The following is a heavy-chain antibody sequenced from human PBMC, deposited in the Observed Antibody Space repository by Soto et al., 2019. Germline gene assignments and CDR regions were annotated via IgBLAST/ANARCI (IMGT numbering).Heavy chain of an antibody. CDR3: TKESAYGDYLDY. V-gene: IGHV3-49*04. J-gene: IGHJ4*02. CDR2: IRSKAYGGTT. CDR1: GFTFDDYA. D-gene: IGHD4-17*01. Sequence: GGSLRLSCTASGFTFDDYAMSWVRQAPGKGLEWVGFIRSKAYGGTTEYAASVKGRFTISRDDSKSIAYLQMNSLKTEDTAVYYCTKESAYGDYLDYWGQGTLVTVSS.